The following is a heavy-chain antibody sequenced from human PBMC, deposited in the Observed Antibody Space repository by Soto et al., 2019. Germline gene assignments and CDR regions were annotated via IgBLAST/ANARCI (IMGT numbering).Heavy chain of an antibody. D-gene: IGHD1-1*01. Sequence: PSETLSLTCAVSGGSISSGGYFWSWVRQPPGKGLEWIGEIYRSGSANYNPSFKSRVAMSVDKSKNQFSLKLNSVTAADTALYYCGRTSTSGTRFDYWGQGSLVTVS. CDR2: IYRSGSA. CDR1: GGSISSGGYF. J-gene: IGHJ4*02. CDR3: GRTSTSGTRFDY. V-gene: IGHV4-4*02.